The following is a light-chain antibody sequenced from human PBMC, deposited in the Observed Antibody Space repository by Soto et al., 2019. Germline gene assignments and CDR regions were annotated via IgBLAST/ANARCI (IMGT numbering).Light chain of an antibody. CDR3: QQSYSTLIT. J-gene: IGKJ5*01. Sequence: AIRMTQSPSSLSASTGDRVTITCRASQGISSYLAWYQQKTGKATKLLIYAASTLQSGVPSRFSGSGSGTDFTLTISCLQSEEFATYYCQQSYSTLITFGQGTRLEIK. CDR2: AAS. CDR1: QGISSY. V-gene: IGKV1-8*01.